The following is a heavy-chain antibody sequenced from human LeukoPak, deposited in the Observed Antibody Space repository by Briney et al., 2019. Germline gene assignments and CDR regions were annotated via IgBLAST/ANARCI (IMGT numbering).Heavy chain of an antibody. CDR1: GGSISSYY. D-gene: IGHD6-6*01. V-gene: IGHV4-4*07. Sequence: SETLSLTCTVSGGSISSYYWSWIRQPAGKGLEWIGRIYTSGSTNYNPSLKSRVTMSVDTSKNQFSLKLSSVTAADTAVYYCAREGSMTARPFVSIDYWGQGTLVTISS. J-gene: IGHJ4*02. CDR3: AREGSMTARPFVSIDY. CDR2: IYTSGST.